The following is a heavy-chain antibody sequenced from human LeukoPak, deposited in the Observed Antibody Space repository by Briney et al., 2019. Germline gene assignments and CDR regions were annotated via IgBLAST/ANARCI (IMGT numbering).Heavy chain of an antibody. V-gene: IGHV4-39*02. J-gene: IGHJ4*02. Sequence: PSETLSLTCTVSGGSISSSSYYWGWIRQPPGKGLEWIGSIYYSGSTYYNPSLKSRVTISVDTSKNQFSLKLSSVTAADTAVYYCARGPGFQRSYSSGYHTHICYFDYWGQGTLVTVSS. CDR3: ARGPGFQRSYSSGYHTHICYFDY. CDR2: IYYSGST. CDR1: GGSISSSSYY. D-gene: IGHD3-22*01.